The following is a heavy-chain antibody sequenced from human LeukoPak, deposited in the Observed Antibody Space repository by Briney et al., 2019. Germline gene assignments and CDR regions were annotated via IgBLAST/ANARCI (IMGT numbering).Heavy chain of an antibody. Sequence: SGPTLVNPTQTLILTCTFSGFSLSTSGMSVSWIRQPPGKALEWLALIYWDDDKRYSPSLKSRLTITKDTSKNQVVLTMTNMDPVDTATDYCAHRGSRYDIWTGYSTEYYFDYWGQGTLVTVSS. J-gene: IGHJ4*02. D-gene: IGHD3-9*01. V-gene: IGHV2-5*08. CDR1: GFSLSTSGMS. CDR3: AHRGSRYDIWTGYSTEYYFDY. CDR2: IYWDDDK.